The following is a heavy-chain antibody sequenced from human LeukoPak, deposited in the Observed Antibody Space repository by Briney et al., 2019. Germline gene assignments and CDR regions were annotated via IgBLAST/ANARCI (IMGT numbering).Heavy chain of an antibody. V-gene: IGHV3-30-3*01. CDR2: ISYDGSNK. D-gene: IGHD5-12*01. CDR1: GFTFSSYA. CDR3: AKEEDSGYGNFDY. Sequence: PGGSLRLSCAASGFTFSSYAMHWVRQAPGKGLEWVAVISYDGSNKYYADSVKGRFTISRDNSKNTLYLQMNSLRAEDTAVYYCAKEEDSGYGNFDYWGQGTLVTVSS. J-gene: IGHJ4*02.